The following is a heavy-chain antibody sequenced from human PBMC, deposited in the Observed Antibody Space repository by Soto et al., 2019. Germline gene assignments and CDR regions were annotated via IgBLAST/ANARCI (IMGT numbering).Heavy chain of an antibody. CDR3: ARETIFGQLGFDP. D-gene: IGHD3-3*01. V-gene: IGHV4-30-4*01. CDR1: GGSISSGDYY. J-gene: IGHJ5*02. CDR2: IYYSGST. Sequence: SETLSLTCTVSGGSISSGDYYWSWIRQPPGKGLEWIGYIYYSGSTYYNPSLKSRVTISVDTSKNQFSLKLSSVTAADTAVYYCARETIFGQLGFDPWGQGTLVTVSS.